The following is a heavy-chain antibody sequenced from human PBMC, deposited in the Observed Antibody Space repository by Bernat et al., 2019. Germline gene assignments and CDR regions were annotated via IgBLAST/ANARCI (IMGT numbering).Heavy chain of an antibody. Sequence: EVKLVESGGGLVQPGGSLRLSCAVSGFPIDTYWMHWVRQVPGKGLLWLSRISIDGTNTYYEDPVKGRFTISKDNAKTTLSLQMNRLGGDDTAVYYCLRGSGTHGDFDHWGQGALVTVSS. D-gene: IGHD3-10*01. J-gene: IGHJ4*02. CDR2: ISIDGTNT. CDR3: LRGSGTHGDFDH. V-gene: IGHV3-74*01. CDR1: GFPIDTYW.